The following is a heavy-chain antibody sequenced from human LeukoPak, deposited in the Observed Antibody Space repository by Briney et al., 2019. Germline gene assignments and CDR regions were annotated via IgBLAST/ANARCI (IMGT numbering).Heavy chain of an antibody. Sequence: GASVKGSCKASGGTFSSYAISWVRQAPGQGLEWMGGIIPIFGTANYAQKFQGRVTITADESTSTAYMELRSLRSDDTAIYYCARVGTDCSGGSCYWGQGTLVIVSS. D-gene: IGHD2-15*01. CDR1: GGTFSSYA. CDR2: IIPIFGTA. V-gene: IGHV1-69*01. CDR3: ARVGTDCSGGSCY. J-gene: IGHJ4*02.